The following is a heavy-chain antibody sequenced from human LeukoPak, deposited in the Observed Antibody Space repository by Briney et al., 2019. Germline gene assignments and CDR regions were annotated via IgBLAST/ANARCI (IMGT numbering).Heavy chain of an antibody. J-gene: IGHJ3*02. CDR2: INPNSGGT. D-gene: IGHD4-17*01. V-gene: IGHV1-2*06. CDR1: GYTFTGYY. CDR3: ARDYGDYVDAFDI. Sequence: ASVKVSCKASGYTFTGYYMHWVRQAPGQGLEWMGRINPNSGGTNYAQKFQGRVTMTRDTSISTAYVELSRLRSDDTAVYYCARDYGDYVDAFDIWGQGTMVTVSS.